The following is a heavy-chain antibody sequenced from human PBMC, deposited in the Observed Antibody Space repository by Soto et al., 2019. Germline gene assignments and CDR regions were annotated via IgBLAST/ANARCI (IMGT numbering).Heavy chain of an antibody. V-gene: IGHV4-59*01. Sequence: QVQLQESGPGLVKPSETLSLTCTVSGGSISSYYWSWIRQPPGKGLEWIGYIYYSGSTNYNPSLKSRVTISVDTSKNQFSLKLSSVIAADTAVYYCARCYEMGYYYYMDVWGKGTTVTVSS. D-gene: IGHD3-3*01. CDR1: GGSISSYY. J-gene: IGHJ6*03. CDR3: ARCYEMGYYYYMDV. CDR2: IYYSGST.